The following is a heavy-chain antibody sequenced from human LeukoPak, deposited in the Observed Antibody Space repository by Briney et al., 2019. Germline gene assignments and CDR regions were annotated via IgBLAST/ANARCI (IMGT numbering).Heavy chain of an antibody. CDR1: GFTFTDYT. J-gene: IGHJ4*02. D-gene: IGHD4-23*01. Sequence: GGSLRLSCAASGFTFTDYTINWVRQAPGKGLEWVSSISTSSNIYYADSVKGRFTVSRDNATNSVYLQTNSLRAEDTAVYYCARDRSYVGFDYWGQGTLVTVSS. V-gene: IGHV3-69-1*01. CDR3: ARDRSYVGFDY. CDR2: ISTSSNI.